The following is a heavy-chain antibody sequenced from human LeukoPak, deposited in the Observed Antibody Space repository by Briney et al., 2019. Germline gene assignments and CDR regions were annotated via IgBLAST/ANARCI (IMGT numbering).Heavy chain of an antibody. CDR1: GFTFSSHW. CDR2: INTDGSST. J-gene: IGHJ4*02. V-gene: IGHV3-74*01. Sequence: GGSLRLSCSASGFTFSSHWMHWVRQAPGKGLVWVSRINTDGSSTGYADSVKGRFTISRDNAKNTLYLQMNRLRAEDTAVYYCARDQSVTTLGPFDYWGQGTLVTVSS. CDR3: ARDQSVTTLGPFDY. D-gene: IGHD4-17*01.